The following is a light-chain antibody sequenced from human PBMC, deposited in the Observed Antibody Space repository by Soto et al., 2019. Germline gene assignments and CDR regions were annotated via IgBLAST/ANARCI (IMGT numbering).Light chain of an antibody. V-gene: IGKV1-33*01. CDR2: DAS. CDR1: QDINNY. Sequence: DLQMTQSPSPLSASVGDRVTITCQASQDINNYLNWYQQKPGKAPNLLIYDASKLESGVSSRFIGSGSGTDFTLTINSLQPEDFATYYCQQYDSLPITFGLGTRLEIK. J-gene: IGKJ5*01. CDR3: QQYDSLPIT.